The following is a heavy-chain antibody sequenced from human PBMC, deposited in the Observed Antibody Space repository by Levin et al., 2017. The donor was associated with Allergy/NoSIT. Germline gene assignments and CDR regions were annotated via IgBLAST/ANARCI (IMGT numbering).Heavy chain of an antibody. V-gene: IGHV3-23*01. CDR2: SSGSTGT. Sequence: LSLTCAASGFIFSNFAMSWVRQAPGKGLEWISSSGSTGTFYAESLKGRFTISSDNSKNTLYLQMDNLRAEDTALYFCAKATGGSWAEFDSWGQGTQVTVSS. CDR3: AKATGGSWAEFDS. CDR1: GFIFSNFA. D-gene: IGHD6-13*01. J-gene: IGHJ5*01.